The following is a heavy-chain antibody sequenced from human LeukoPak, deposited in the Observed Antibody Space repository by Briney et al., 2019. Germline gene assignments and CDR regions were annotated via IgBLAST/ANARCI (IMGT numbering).Heavy chain of an antibody. CDR3: ARLSYWNDGDY. D-gene: IGHD1-1*01. CDR1: GYSISSGYY. V-gene: IGHV4-38-2*02. J-gene: IGHJ4*02. Sequence: PSETLSLTCTVSGYSISSGYYWGWIRQPPGKGLEWIGSIYYSGSTYYNPSLKSRVTISVDTSKNQFSLKLSSVTAADTAVYYCARLSYWNDGDYWGQGTLVTVSS. CDR2: IYYSGST.